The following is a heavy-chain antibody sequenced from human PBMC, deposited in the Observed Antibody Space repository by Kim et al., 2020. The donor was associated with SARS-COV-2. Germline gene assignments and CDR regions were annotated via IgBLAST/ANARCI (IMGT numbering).Heavy chain of an antibody. V-gene: IGHV3-7*01. D-gene: IGHD3-10*02. Sequence: GGSLRLSCAASGFTFSHDWMTWVRQAPGKGLEWVAYINQDGSESYYVDSVKGRFTISRDNAKNSLYLQMNSLRVEDTAVYYCARLVFVDNYWGQGTLV. CDR1: GFTFSHDW. CDR3: ARLVFVDNY. J-gene: IGHJ4*02. CDR2: INQDGSES.